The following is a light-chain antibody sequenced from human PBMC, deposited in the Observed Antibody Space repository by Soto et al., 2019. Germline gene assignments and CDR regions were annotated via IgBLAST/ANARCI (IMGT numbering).Light chain of an antibody. CDR3: GAWDSSLSVVI. Sequence: QSVLMQPPSVSAAPGQKVTISCSGSSSNIGNNYVSWYQQVPGTAPKLLIFDDNRRPPGIPDRFSGSKSGTSATLGITGLQTGDEADYYCGAWDSSLSVVIFGGGTKLTVL. V-gene: IGLV1-51*01. CDR1: SSNIGNNY. J-gene: IGLJ2*01. CDR2: DDN.